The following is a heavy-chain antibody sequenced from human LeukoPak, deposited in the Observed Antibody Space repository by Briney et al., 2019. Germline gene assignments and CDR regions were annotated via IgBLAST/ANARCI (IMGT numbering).Heavy chain of an antibody. J-gene: IGHJ4*02. CDR1: GFTFSSSG. CDR3: ARDRGNYDSGTSHFDY. D-gene: IGHD3-10*01. Sequence: GGSQRLSCAASGFTFSSSGMHWVRQAPGKGLEWVALIWYDGSKKYYADSVKGRFTISRDDSKNTLWLQMNSLRAEDTAVYYCARDRGNYDSGTSHFDYWGQGTLVTVSS. V-gene: IGHV3-33*01. CDR2: IWYDGSKK.